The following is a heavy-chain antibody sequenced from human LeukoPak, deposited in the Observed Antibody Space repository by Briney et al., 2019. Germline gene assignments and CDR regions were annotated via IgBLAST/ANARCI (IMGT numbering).Heavy chain of an antibody. CDR1: GYSFTSYW. Sequence: GESLKISCKGSGYSFTSYWIGWVRQMPGKGLEWMGIIYPGDSDTRYSPSFQGQVTISADKSISPAYLQWSSLKASDTAMYYCARLGSGATMVRGVSYYFDYWGQGTLVTVSS. J-gene: IGHJ4*02. CDR2: IYPGDSDT. V-gene: IGHV5-51*01. CDR3: ARLGSGATMVRGVSYYFDY. D-gene: IGHD3-10*01.